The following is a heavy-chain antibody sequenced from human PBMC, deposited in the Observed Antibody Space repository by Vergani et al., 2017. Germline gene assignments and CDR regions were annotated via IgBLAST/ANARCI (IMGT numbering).Heavy chain of an antibody. Sequence: QMQLQESGPGLVKASETLSLTCTVSGASIISRSYSWGWIRQPPGKGLEWIGSIYNSGNGDSSSSLKSRVTISADTSKNQFSLRLTSVIAADTAVYYCASGKYYSDSTSHFRGRYFDVWGRGTLVTVPS. CDR3: ASGKYYSDSTSHFRGRYFDV. D-gene: IGHD3-16*01. V-gene: IGHV4-39*01. J-gene: IGHJ2*01. CDR1: GASIISRSYS. CDR2: IYNSGNG.